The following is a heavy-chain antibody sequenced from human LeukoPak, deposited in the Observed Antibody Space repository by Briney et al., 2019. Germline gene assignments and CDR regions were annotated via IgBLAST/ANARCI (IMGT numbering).Heavy chain of an antibody. V-gene: IGHV4-39*07. CDR3: ARNYDFWSGYLDY. CDR2: IDYSGNT. D-gene: IGHD3-3*01. Sequence: SETLSLTCTVYCDASSRSRYYWGWIRQSPGKGLEWIGSIDYSGNTDYNPSLKSRVSLSVDTSKKQFSLKLTSVTAADMAVYYCARNYDFWSGYLDYWGQGTLVTVSS. J-gene: IGHJ4*02. CDR1: CDASSRSRYY.